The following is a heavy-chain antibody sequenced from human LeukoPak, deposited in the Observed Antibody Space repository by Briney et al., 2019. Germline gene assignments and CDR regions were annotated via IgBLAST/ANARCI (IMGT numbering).Heavy chain of an antibody. V-gene: IGHV4-34*01. CDR1: GGSFSGYY. CDR3: ARVKDPGGYYYYYYMDI. Sequence: SETLSLTCAVYGGSFSGYYWSWIRQPPGKGLEWIGEINHSGSTNYNPSLKSRATISVDTSKNQFSLKVSSVTAADTAVYYCARVKDPGGYYYYYYMDIWGKGNTVTVSS. D-gene: IGHD3-16*01. CDR2: INHSGST. J-gene: IGHJ6*03.